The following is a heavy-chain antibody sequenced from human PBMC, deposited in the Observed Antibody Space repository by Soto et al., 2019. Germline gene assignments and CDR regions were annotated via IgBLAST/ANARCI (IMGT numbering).Heavy chain of an antibody. CDR3: AKSEAARLGGGYYYYYGMDV. Sequence: GWSLRLSCAASVFTFISYGMHWVRQAPGKGLEWVAVISYDGSNKYYADSVKGRFTISRDNSKNTLYLQMNSLRAEDTAVYYCAKSEAARLGGGYYYYYGMDVWGQGTTVTVSS. CDR2: ISYDGSNK. D-gene: IGHD6-6*01. J-gene: IGHJ6*02. CDR1: VFTFISYG. V-gene: IGHV3-30*18.